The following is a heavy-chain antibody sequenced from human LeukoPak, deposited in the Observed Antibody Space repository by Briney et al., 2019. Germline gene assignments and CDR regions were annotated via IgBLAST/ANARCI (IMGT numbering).Heavy chain of an antibody. CDR1: GGTFSSYA. V-gene: IGHV1-69*06. CDR2: IIPIFGTA. CDR3: ARVRNYGSGRYPDY. Sequence: SVKVSCKASGGTFSSYAISWVRQAPGQGLEWMGGIIPIFGTANYAQKFQGRVTITADKSTSTAYMELSSLRSEDTAVYYCARVRNYGSGRYPDYWGQGTLVTVSS. J-gene: IGHJ4*02. D-gene: IGHD3-10*01.